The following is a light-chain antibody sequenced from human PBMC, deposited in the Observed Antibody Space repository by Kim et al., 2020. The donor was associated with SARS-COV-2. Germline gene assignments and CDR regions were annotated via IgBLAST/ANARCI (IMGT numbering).Light chain of an antibody. Sequence: GKRVTISCTGISANVGSNSIRWYQQFPGTAPKLLIYINDQRRSGVPDLFAGVKSGTSGTLAISGLQSENEADYFCAAWDDSLNGPVFGGGTKVTVL. CDR2: IND. V-gene: IGLV1-44*01. CDR3: AAWDDSLNGPV. CDR1: SANVGSNS. J-gene: IGLJ3*02.